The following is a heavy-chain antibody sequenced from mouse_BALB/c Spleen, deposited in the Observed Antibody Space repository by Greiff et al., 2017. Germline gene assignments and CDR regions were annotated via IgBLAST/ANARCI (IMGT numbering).Heavy chain of an antibody. D-gene: IGHD4-1*02. J-gene: IGHJ3*01. CDR3: ARSNWDGGAVAY. CDR1: GDSITSGY. V-gene: IGHV3-8*02. Sequence: EVKLVESGPSLVKPSQTLSLTCSVTGDSITSGYWNWIRKFPGNKLEYMGYISYSGSTYYNPSLKSRISITRDTSKNQYYLQLNSVTTEDTATYYCARSNWDGGAVAYWGQGTLVTVSA. CDR2: ISYSGST.